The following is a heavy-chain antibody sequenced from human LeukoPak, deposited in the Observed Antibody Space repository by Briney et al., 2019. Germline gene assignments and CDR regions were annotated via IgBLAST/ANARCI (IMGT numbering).Heavy chain of an antibody. D-gene: IGHD5-24*01. J-gene: IGHJ4*02. CDR1: GFMFSSNW. Sequence: GGSLRLSCAASGFMFSSNWMSWVRLAPGKGLEWVANIKEDGTETYYVDSVKGRFTISRDNAKNSLYLQMSSLRVEDTAVYYCAKEGRSLQTYWGQGTLVTVSS. CDR2: IKEDGTET. V-gene: IGHV3-7*03. CDR3: AKEGRSLQTY.